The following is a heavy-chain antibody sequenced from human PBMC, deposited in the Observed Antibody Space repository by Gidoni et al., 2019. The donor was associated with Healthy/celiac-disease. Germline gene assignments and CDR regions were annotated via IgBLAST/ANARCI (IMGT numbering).Heavy chain of an antibody. CDR3: ARELVTMVRGVIDY. CDR2: ISSSSSYI. CDR1: GFTFSSYS. V-gene: IGHV3-21*01. D-gene: IGHD3-10*01. Sequence: EVQLVESGGGLVKPGGSLRLYGAASGFTFSSYSMNWVRQAPGKGLEWVSSISSSSSYIYYAASVKGRFTISRDNAKNSLYLQMNSLRAEDTAVYYCARELVTMVRGVIDYWGQGTLVTVSS. J-gene: IGHJ4*02.